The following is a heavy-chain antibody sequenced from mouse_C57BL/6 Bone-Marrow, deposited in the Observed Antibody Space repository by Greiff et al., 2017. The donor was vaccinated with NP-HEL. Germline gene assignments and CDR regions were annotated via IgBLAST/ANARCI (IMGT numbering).Heavy chain of an antibody. CDR3: ARGLITTVVAYYAMDY. CDR1: GYTFTSYW. J-gene: IGHJ4*01. Sequence: VQLQQPGAELVKPGASVKLSCKASGYTFTSYWMHWVKQRPGQGLEWIGMIHPNSGSTNYNEKFKSKATLTVDKSSSTAYMQLSSLTSEDSAVYYCARGLITTVVAYYAMDYWGQGTSVTVSS. V-gene: IGHV1-64*01. D-gene: IGHD1-1*01. CDR2: IHPNSGST.